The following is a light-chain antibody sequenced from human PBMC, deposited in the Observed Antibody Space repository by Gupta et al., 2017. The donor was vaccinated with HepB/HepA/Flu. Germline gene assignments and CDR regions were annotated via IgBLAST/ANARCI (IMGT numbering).Light chain of an antibody. CDR1: ASVSSN. V-gene: IGKV3-15*01. CDR3: KQYNNRAHNTRYT. Sequence: EIVITQSPSTLSVSPGERATLSCRASASVSSNLAWYQQKPGQAPRLLIYGECTRATGIPARFSGSGYGKELNLKISSLQSEDWAVYYCKQYNNRAHNTRYTFGQGTRLEIK. CDR2: GEC. J-gene: IGKJ2*01.